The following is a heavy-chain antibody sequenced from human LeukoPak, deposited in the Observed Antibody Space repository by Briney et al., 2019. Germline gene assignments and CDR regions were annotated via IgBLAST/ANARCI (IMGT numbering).Heavy chain of an antibody. Sequence: GGSLRLSCAASGFTSSNYAMSWVRQAPGKGLEWVSLISGSGGSTYYADSVKGRFTLSRDISRNTLYLQMNSLRAEDTAIYYCARAFTTITARFDYWGQGTLVTVSS. CDR1: GFTSSNYA. D-gene: IGHD6-6*01. V-gene: IGHV3-23*01. CDR3: ARAFTTITARFDY. CDR2: ISGSGGST. J-gene: IGHJ4*02.